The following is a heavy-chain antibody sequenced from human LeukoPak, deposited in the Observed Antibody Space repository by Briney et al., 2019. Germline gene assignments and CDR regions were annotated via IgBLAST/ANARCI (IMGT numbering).Heavy chain of an antibody. D-gene: IGHD2-21*01. V-gene: IGHV1-69*13. CDR1: GGTFSSYA. CDR2: IIPIFGTA. Sequence: SVKVSCKASGGTFSSYAISWVRQAPGQGLELMGGIIPIFGTANYAQKFQGRVTITADESTSTAYMELSSLRSEDTAVYYCARDTTSIAYCGGDCYSDAFDIWGQGTMVTVSS. J-gene: IGHJ3*02. CDR3: ARDTTSIAYCGGDCYSDAFDI.